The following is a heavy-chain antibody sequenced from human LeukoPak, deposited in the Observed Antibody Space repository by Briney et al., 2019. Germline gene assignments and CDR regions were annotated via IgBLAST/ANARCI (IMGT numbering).Heavy chain of an antibody. D-gene: IGHD2-21*01. CDR3: ARGDSFSGNIAC. Sequence: PSETLSLTCAVYGGSFSGYYWSWIRQLPGKGLEWIGEINHSGSTNYNPSLKSRVTISVDTSKNQFSLKLSSVTAADTAVYYCARGDSFSGNIACWGQGTLVTVSS. CDR1: GGSFSGYY. J-gene: IGHJ4*02. V-gene: IGHV4-34*01. CDR2: INHSGST.